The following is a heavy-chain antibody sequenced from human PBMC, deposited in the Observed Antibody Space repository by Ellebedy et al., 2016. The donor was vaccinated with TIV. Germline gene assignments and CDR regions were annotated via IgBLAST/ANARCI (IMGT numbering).Heavy chain of an antibody. CDR1: GYSFTNYW. J-gene: IGHJ4*02. CDR3: ARNGDYEPFDY. V-gene: IGHV5-51*01. D-gene: IGHD4-17*01. Sequence: GGSLRLXXKGSGYSFTNYWIGWVRQMPGKGLEWMGIIHPGDSDTRYSPSFQGQVTISADKSISTAFLQWSSLKASDTAMYYCARNGDYEPFDYWGQGTLVTVSS. CDR2: IHPGDSDT.